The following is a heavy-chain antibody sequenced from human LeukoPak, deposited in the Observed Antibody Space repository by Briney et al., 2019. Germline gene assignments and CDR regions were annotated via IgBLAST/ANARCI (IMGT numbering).Heavy chain of an antibody. Sequence: SETLSLTCAVYGGSFSGYYWSWIRQSPGKGLEWIGYIHDSGSTNYNPSLRSRVTISLDTSNNHFSLRLSSVTAADTAMYYCARDSSYCPDASCWGPDVQVVPGYYFDYWGPGILVTVTS. CDR3: ARDSSYCPDASCWGPDVQVVPGYYFDY. D-gene: IGHD6-6*01. V-gene: IGHV4-59*01. J-gene: IGHJ4*02. CDR1: GGSFSGYY. CDR2: IHDSGST.